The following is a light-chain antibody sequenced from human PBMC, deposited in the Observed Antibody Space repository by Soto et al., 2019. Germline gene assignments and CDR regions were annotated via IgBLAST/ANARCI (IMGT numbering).Light chain of an antibody. CDR2: GVT. CDR1: SGDFGNYNY. J-gene: IGLJ1*01. Sequence: QSALTQPASVSGPPGQSITISCTGASGDFGNYNYVSWYQQHPGKAPQLLIFGVTNRPSGVSNRFSGSKSDNTASLTISGLQADDEAEYYCNSYTNTNTLPVFGTGTKVTVL. V-gene: IGLV2-14*01. CDR3: NSYTNTNTLPV.